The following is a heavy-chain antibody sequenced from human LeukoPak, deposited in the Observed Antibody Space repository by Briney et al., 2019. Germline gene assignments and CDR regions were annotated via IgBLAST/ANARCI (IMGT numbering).Heavy chain of an antibody. CDR2: IYYSGTT. CDR3: ARATTAYCTGGICPNFDF. V-gene: IGHV4-59*01. Sequence: SETLSLTCTVSGGSITSYYWNWIRQPPGKELLWIGYIYYSGTTNFNTSLKSRVTMSVDTSANLFFLQLSSVTAADTALYYWARATTAYCTGGICPNFDFWGQGTLVTVSS. CDR1: GGSITSYY. D-gene: IGHD2-8*02. J-gene: IGHJ4*02.